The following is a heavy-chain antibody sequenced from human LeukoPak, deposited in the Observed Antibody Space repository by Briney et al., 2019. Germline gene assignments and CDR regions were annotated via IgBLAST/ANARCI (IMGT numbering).Heavy chain of an antibody. CDR1: GGSISSGGDY. Sequence: PSETLSLTCTVSGGSISSGGDYWSWIRQHPGKGLEWIGYIYYNGNTYYNPSLKSRVTISVDTSKNQFSLKLSSVTAADTAVYYCARAYGNGMDVWGQGTTVTVSS. D-gene: IGHD3-10*01. V-gene: IGHV4-31*03. J-gene: IGHJ6*02. CDR3: ARAYGNGMDV. CDR2: IYYNGNT.